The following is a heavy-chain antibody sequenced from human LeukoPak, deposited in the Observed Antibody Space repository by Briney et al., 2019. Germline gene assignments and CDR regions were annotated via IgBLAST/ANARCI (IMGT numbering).Heavy chain of an antibody. J-gene: IGHJ4*03. CDR1: GLTFSSSA. CDR3: ARAEYSSSWFLSHSYFDY. Sequence: GGSLRLSCAASGLTFSSSAMSWVRQAPGKGLEWVSAISNNGGYTYYADSVQGRFTISRDNAKNSLYLQMNSLRAEDTAVYYCARAEYSSSWFLSHSYFDYWGQGTLVTVSS. V-gene: IGHV3-23*01. CDR2: ISNNGGYT. D-gene: IGHD6-13*01.